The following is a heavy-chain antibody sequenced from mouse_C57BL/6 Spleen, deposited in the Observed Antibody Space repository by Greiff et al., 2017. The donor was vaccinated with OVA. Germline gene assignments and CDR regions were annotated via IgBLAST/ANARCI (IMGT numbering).Heavy chain of an antibody. D-gene: IGHD2-2*01. CDR2: INPGSGGT. V-gene: IGHV1-54*01. J-gene: IGHJ3*01. Sequence: VKLMESGAELVRPGTSVKVSCKASGYAFTNYLIEWVKQRPGQGLEWIGVINPGSGGTNYNETFKGKATLTADKSSSTAYMQLSSLTSEDSAVYVCARSGGYEAWFAYWGQGTLVTVSA. CDR3: ARSGGYEAWFAY. CDR1: GYAFTNYL.